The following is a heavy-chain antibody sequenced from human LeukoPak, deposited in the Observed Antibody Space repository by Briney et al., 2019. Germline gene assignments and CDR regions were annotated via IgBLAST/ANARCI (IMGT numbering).Heavy chain of an antibody. D-gene: IGHD6-13*01. J-gene: IGHJ4*02. Sequence: PSETLSLTCAVSGYSISSGYYWGWIRRPPAEGLEWIGSIYHSGSTYYNPSLKSRVTISVDTSKNQFSLKLSSVTAADTAVYYCARPRYSSSQFDYWGQGTLVTVSS. CDR2: IYHSGST. V-gene: IGHV4-38-2*01. CDR1: GYSISSGYY. CDR3: ARPRYSSSQFDY.